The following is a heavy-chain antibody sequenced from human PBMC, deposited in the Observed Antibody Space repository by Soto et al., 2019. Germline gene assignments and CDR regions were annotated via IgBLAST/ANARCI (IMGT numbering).Heavy chain of an antibody. CDR3: ASAWRSSWYRVDY. CDR1: GYTFTSYA. Sequence: QVQLVQSGAEVKKPGASVKVSCKASGYTFTSYAMHWVRQAPGQRLEWMGWINAGNGNTKYSQKFQGRVTITRDTXASTAYMELSSLRSEDTAVYYCASAWRSSWYRVDYWGQGTLVTVSS. CDR2: INAGNGNT. V-gene: IGHV1-3*01. D-gene: IGHD6-13*01. J-gene: IGHJ4*02.